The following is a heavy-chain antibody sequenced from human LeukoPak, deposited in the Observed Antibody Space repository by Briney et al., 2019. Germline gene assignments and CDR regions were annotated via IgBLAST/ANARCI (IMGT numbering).Heavy chain of an antibody. V-gene: IGHV3-23*01. J-gene: IGHJ4*02. D-gene: IGHD6-13*01. Sequence: GGSLRLSCVASGVTFSSYAMSWVRQAPGEGRGWVSAISGSGGSTYYADSGKGRFTLSRDNSKKTLWLQINSLRAEDTALYFCAKAPPGSLYYVDYWGQGTLVTVSS. CDR3: AKAPPGSLYYVDY. CDR1: GVTFSSYA. CDR2: ISGSGGST.